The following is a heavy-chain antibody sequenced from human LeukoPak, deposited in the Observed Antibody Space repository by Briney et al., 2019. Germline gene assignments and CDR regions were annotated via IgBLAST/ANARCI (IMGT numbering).Heavy chain of an antibody. CDR3: VKDRSDSSSWYGQFEY. V-gene: IGHV3-23*01. Sequence: PGGSLRLSCAASGFTFSTYAMNWVRQAPGKGLEWVSAMSGSGGSTYYADSVKGRFTISRDNSKNTLYLQMNSLRAEDTAVFYCVKDRSDSSSWYGQFEYWGQETLVTVSS. CDR2: MSGSGGST. J-gene: IGHJ4*02. CDR1: GFTFSTYA. D-gene: IGHD6-13*01.